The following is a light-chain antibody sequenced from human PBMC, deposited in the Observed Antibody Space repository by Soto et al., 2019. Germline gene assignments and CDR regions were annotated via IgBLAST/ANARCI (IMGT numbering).Light chain of an antibody. Sequence: QSALTQPASVSGSPGQSITISCTGTSSDVGGYNYVSWYQQHPGKAPKLMIYDVSNRPSGVSNRFSGSKSGNPASLTISGLQAEDEAEYYCSSYTSSSTQVFGTGTKVTVL. CDR1: SSDVGGYNY. J-gene: IGLJ1*01. CDR2: DVS. V-gene: IGLV2-14*01. CDR3: SSYTSSSTQV.